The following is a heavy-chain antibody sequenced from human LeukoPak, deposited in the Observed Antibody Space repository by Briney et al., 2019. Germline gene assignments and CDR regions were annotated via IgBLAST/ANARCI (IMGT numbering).Heavy chain of an antibody. CDR2: INSDGSST. Sequence: PGGSLRLSCAASGFTFSTYAMHWVRHAPGKGLVWVSHINSDGSSTSYADSVKGRFTISRDNAKNTLYLQMNSLRAEDTAVYYCARGGTSRYDFIYWGQGTLVPVSS. V-gene: IGHV3-74*01. J-gene: IGHJ4*02. CDR3: ARGGTSRYDFIY. CDR1: GFTFSTYA. D-gene: IGHD3-3*01.